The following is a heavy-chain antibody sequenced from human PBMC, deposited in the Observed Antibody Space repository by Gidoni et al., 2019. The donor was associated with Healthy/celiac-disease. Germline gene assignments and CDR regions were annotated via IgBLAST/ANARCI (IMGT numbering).Heavy chain of an antibody. V-gene: IGHV5-51*01. Sequence: EVQLVQSGAEVKKPGESLKISCKGSGYSFTSYWIGWVRQMPGKGLEWMGIIYPGDADTRYSPAFQGQVTISADKSISTAYLQWSSLKASDTAMYYCATQMATITHRVRWDAFDIWGQGTMVTVSS. CDR3: ATQMATITHRVRWDAFDI. D-gene: IGHD5-12*01. CDR1: GYSFTSYW. CDR2: IYPGDADT. J-gene: IGHJ3*02.